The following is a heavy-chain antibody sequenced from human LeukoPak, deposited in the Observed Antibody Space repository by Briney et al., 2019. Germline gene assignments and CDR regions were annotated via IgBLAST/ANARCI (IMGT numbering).Heavy chain of an antibody. V-gene: IGHV4-34*01. J-gene: IGHJ4*02. CDR3: ARRPLRRGSDD. Sequence: PSETLSLTCAVYGGSFSGYYWSWIRQPPGKGLEWIGEINHSGSTNYNPSLKSRVTISVDTSKNQFSLKLSSVTAADTAVYYCARRPLRRGSDDWGQGTLVTVSS. CDR1: GGSFSGYY. CDR2: INHSGST. D-gene: IGHD3-10*01.